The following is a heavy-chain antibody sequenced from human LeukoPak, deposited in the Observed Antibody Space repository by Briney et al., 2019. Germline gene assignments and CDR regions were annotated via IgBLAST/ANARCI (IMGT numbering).Heavy chain of an antibody. D-gene: IGHD3-10*01. CDR2: AHYSGST. CDR3: ARALYGRYFDY. J-gene: IGHJ4*02. Sequence: SETLSLTRTVSGGSSGSSNYFWGWIRQPPGKGLEWIGTAHYSGSTYYNPSLKSRVTISIDTSKNQLSLQLSSVTAADTAVYYCARALYGRYFDYWGQGTLVTVSS. CDR1: GGSSGSSNYF. V-gene: IGHV4-39*07.